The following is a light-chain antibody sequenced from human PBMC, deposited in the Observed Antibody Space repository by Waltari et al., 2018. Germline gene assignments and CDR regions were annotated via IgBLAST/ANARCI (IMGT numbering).Light chain of an antibody. CDR3: MQALQTPYT. Sequence: DIDMTQSLLPLPVTPGEPASISCMASQSLLHTTGYSYLDWYLQKPGQSPQLLLYLVSHRASGVPDRFSGSGSGTYFTLKISRVEAEDVGVYYCMQALQTPYTFGQGTKLEIK. CDR2: LVS. CDR1: QSLLHTTGYSY. V-gene: IGKV2-28*01. J-gene: IGKJ2*01.